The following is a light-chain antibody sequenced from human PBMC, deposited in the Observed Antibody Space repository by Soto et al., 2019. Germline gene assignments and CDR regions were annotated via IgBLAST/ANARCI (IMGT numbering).Light chain of an antibody. CDR2: DAS. CDR3: QQYDNGRTGT. J-gene: IGKJ1*01. Sequence: EIVMPQSPAPLSVSPGARSTLSCMASQAISDNLAWYQHKPGQPPRLLIYDASTRATGIPARFSGGGSGTEFTLTISSLQSEDFAVYYCQQYDNGRTGTFGQGTKVDIK. V-gene: IGKV3-15*01. CDR1: QAISDN.